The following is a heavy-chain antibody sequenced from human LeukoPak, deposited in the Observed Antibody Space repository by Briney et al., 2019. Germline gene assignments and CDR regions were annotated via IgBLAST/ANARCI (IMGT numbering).Heavy chain of an antibody. CDR1: GYTFPSYF. D-gene: IGHD2-8*01. J-gene: IGHJ6*02. CDR2: INPTGGST. CDR3: ASVYLYGMDV. Sequence: ASVKVSCKASGYTFPSYFMHWVRQAPGQGLEWMGIINPTGGSTTYAQKFQGRVTMTRDTPTNTVYMELSSLRTEDTAVYYCASVYLYGMDVWGQGTTVTVSS. V-gene: IGHV1-46*01.